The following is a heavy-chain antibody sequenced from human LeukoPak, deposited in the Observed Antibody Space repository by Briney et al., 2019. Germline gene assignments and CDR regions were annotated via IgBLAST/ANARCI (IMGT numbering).Heavy chain of an antibody. CDR2: INPNSGGT. V-gene: IGHV1-2*02. CDR1: GYTFTGYY. J-gene: IGHJ4*02. Sequence: ASVKVSCKASGYTFTGYYMHWVRQAPGQGLEWMGWINPNSGGTNYAQKFQGRVTMTRDTSISTAYMELSRLRSDDTAVYYCARGLLYYDSSGYYYYWGQGTLVTVSS. CDR3: ARGLLYYDSSGYYYY. D-gene: IGHD3-22*01.